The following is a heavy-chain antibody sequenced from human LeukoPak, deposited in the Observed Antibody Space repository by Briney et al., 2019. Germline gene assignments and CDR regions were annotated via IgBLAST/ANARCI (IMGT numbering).Heavy chain of an antibody. CDR3: ARLVGATSSSDY. D-gene: IGHD1-26*01. J-gene: IGHJ4*02. Sequence: ASVKVSCKASGYTFTGYYMHWVRQAPGQGLEWMGRINPNSGGTNYAQKLQGRVTMTTDTSTSTAYMELRSLRSDDTAVYYCARLVGATSSSDYWGQGTLVTVSS. CDR1: GYTFTGYY. CDR2: INPNSGGT. V-gene: IGHV1-2*06.